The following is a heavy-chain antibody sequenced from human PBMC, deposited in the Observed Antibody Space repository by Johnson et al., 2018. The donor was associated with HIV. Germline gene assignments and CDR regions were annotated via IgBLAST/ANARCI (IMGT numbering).Heavy chain of an antibody. J-gene: IGHJ3*02. CDR3: AREKLRYSRPSKHDAFDI. Sequence: QVLLVESGGGLVQPGGSLRLSCAASGFTFSNYAMHWVRQAPGEGLEWVAVISYDGNKTYYADSVRGLTISRDNSKNTLYLQMNSLRDEDTAVYYCAREKLRYSRPSKHDAFDIWGQGTMVTVSS. CDR1: GFTFSNYA. V-gene: IGHV3-30*04. D-gene: IGHD6-13*01. CDR2: ISYDGNKT.